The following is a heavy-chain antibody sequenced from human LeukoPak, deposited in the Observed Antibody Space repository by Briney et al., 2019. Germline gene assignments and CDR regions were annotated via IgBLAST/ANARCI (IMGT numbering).Heavy chain of an antibody. Sequence: GESLKISCKASGYIFTNYWIGWVRKMPGKGLEWMGIIYPRDSDTRYSPSFQGQVTVSADKSISTAYLQWNTLEASDTAMYYCARRQYSGYDFDFWGQGTLVTVSS. CDR1: GYIFTNYW. D-gene: IGHD5-12*01. CDR2: IYPRDSDT. V-gene: IGHV5-51*01. J-gene: IGHJ4*02. CDR3: ARRQYSGYDFDF.